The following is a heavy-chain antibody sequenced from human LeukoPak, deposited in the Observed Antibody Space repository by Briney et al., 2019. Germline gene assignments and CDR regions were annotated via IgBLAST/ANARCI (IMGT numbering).Heavy chain of an antibody. D-gene: IGHD5-24*01. CDR3: ARDRYGDGFAHFDY. Sequence: ASVRVSCKASGYTFTSYAMHWVRQAPGQGLEWMGWITPSGGTNYPQKFQGRVAIARDTSITTAYMDLSRLTSDDTAVYYCARDRYGDGFAHFDYWGQGALVTVSS. J-gene: IGHJ4*02. V-gene: IGHV1-2*02. CDR2: ITPSGGT. CDR1: GYTFTSYA.